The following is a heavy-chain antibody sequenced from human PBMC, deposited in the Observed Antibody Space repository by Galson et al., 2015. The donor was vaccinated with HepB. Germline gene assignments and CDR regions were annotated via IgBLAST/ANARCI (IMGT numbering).Heavy chain of an antibody. CDR2: ISYDDSNR. CDR3: AKSPNADGWGSYLVEYLDF. J-gene: IGHJ4*02. D-gene: IGHD3-10*01. Sequence: RLACAASGLTFGVYAMLWIRHAPGKGLEGAALISYDDSNRYYADSVKGRFTISRDSSKTTLYLQMNCLRVQATAVYYCAKSPNADGWGSYLVEYLDFWGQGTLVTVSS. V-gene: IGHV3-30-3*02. CDR1: GLTFGVYA.